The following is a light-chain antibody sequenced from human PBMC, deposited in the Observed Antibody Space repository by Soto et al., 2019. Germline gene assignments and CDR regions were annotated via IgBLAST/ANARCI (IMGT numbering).Light chain of an antibody. CDR3: QEYSKWPLLT. CDR2: AAS. Sequence: MTQSPSTLSASVGDRVTITCRASQSVSTNLAWYQQKPGQAPTLLIYAASTRATGIPARFTGSGSGTDFTITISSLQSEDFAVYYCQEYSKWPLLTFGPGTRVDIK. CDR1: QSVSTN. J-gene: IGKJ3*01. V-gene: IGKV3-15*01.